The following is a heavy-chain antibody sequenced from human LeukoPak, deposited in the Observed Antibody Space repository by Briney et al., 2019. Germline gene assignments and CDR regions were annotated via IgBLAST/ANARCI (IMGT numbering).Heavy chain of an antibody. Sequence: SETLSLTCTVSGYSISSGYYWGWIRQPPGKGLEWVGSIYHSGSTYYNPSLKSRVTISVDTSKNQFSLKLSSVTAADTAVYYCARDRLHNYDFWSAPGEDYYYYMDVWGKGTTVTVSS. D-gene: IGHD3-3*01. V-gene: IGHV4-38-2*02. CDR2: IYHSGST. CDR1: GYSISSGYY. J-gene: IGHJ6*03. CDR3: ARDRLHNYDFWSAPGEDYYYYMDV.